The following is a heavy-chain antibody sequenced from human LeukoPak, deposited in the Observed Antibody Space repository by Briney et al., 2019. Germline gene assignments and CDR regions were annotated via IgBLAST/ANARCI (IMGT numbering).Heavy chain of an antibody. V-gene: IGHV3-30*04. CDR2: ISYDGSNK. CDR3: ARELGSGWTNVPYDAFDI. CDR1: GFTFSSYA. D-gene: IGHD6-19*01. J-gene: IGHJ3*02. Sequence: PGRSLRLSCAASGFTFSSYAMHWVRQAPGKVLEWVAVISYDGSNKYYADSVKGRFTISRDNPKNTLYLQMNSLRAEDTAVYYCARELGSGWTNVPYDAFDIWGQGTMVTVSS.